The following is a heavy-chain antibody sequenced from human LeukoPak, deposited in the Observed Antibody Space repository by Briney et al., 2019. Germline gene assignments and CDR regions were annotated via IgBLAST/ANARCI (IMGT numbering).Heavy chain of an antibody. Sequence: GGSLRLSCAASGFTFSSYEMNWVRQAPGKGLEWVSYISSSGSTIYYADSVKGRFTISRDNAKNSLYLQMNSLRAEDTAVYYCARGNYYGSGSYYPSGYWGQGTLVTVSS. CDR3: ARGNYYGSGSYYPSGY. CDR2: ISSSGSTI. D-gene: IGHD3-10*01. J-gene: IGHJ4*02. CDR1: GFTFSSYE. V-gene: IGHV3-48*03.